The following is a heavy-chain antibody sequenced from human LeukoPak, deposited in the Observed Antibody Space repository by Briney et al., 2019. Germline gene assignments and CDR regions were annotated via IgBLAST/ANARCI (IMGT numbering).Heavy chain of an antibody. CDR1: GFIFSSYG. V-gene: IGHV3-23*01. CDR3: ARQTYSGSYWDY. CDR2: ISGSGGST. Sequence: KTGGSLRLSCAASGFIFSSYGMSWVRQAPGKGLEWVSAISGSGGSTYYADSVKGRFTISRDNAKNTLYLQMNSLRAEDTAVYYCARQTYSGSYWDYWGQGALVTVSS. D-gene: IGHD1-26*01. J-gene: IGHJ4*02.